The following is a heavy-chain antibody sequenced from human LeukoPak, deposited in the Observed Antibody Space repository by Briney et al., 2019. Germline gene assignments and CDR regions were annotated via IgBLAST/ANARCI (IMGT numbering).Heavy chain of an antibody. CDR1: GGSISNYY. J-gene: IGHJ4*02. CDR3: ARHFSGAAAPLPFDY. V-gene: IGHV4-59*08. Sequence: PSETLSLTCTASGGSISNYYWSWIRQPPGKGLEWIGYIYSSGHTNYNPSLKSRVTISVDTSKNQFSLNLRSVTAADTAVYYCARHFSGAAAPLPFDYWGQGTLVTVSS. CDR2: IYSSGHT. D-gene: IGHD6-13*01.